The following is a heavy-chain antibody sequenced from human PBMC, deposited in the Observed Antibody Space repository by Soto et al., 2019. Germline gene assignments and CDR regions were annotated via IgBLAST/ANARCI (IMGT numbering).Heavy chain of an antibody. CDR1: GYTLNTYG. Sequence: QVQLAQSGAEVKKPGASVKVSCKASGYTLNTYGITWVRQAPGQGLEWMGWISANNDHTNYPQKLHGRVTMTTDTSTCTAYLELRSLTYDDTAVYYCARGTYFDYWGQGTLVTVSS. J-gene: IGHJ4*02. CDR3: ARGTYFDY. CDR2: ISANNDHT. V-gene: IGHV1-18*01.